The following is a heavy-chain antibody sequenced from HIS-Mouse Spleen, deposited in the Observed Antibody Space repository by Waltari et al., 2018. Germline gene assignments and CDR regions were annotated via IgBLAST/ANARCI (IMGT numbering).Heavy chain of an antibody. CDR3: ARQGAAGENYFDY. CDR2: IYYSGNT. Sequence: QVQLQESGPGLVKPSENLSLTCTVSGGSISSYYWSWIRQHPGKGLAWIGYIYYSGNTNYNPALKSLVTISVDTSKNQFSLKLSAVTAADTAVYYCARQGAAGENYFDYWGQGTLVTVSS. D-gene: IGHD3-10*01. J-gene: IGHJ4*02. V-gene: IGHV4-59*08. CDR1: GGSISSYY.